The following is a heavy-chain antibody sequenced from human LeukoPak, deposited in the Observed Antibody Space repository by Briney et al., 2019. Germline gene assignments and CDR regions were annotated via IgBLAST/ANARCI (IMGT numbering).Heavy chain of an antibody. Sequence: GGSLRLSCAASGFTFSSYSMNWVHQAPGKGLEWASYISSSSTIYYADSVKGRFTISRDNAKNSLYLQMNSLRAEDTAVYYCARDSGNFWSGPTGFDPWGQGTLVTVSS. J-gene: IGHJ5*02. CDR1: GFTFSSYS. CDR3: ARDSGNFWSGPTGFDP. V-gene: IGHV3-48*01. D-gene: IGHD3-3*01. CDR2: ISSSSTI.